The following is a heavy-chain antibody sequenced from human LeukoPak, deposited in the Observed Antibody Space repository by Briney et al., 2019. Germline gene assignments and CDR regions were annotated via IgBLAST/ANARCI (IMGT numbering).Heavy chain of an antibody. CDR1: GGPFSGYY. J-gene: IGHJ5*02. CDR2: INHSGST. Sequence: SETLSLTCAVYGGPFSGYYWSWIRQPPGKGLEWIGEINHSGSTNYNPSLKSRVTISVDTSKNQFSLKLSSVTAADTAVYYCAREAFNWFDPWGQGTLVTVSS. V-gene: IGHV4-34*01. CDR3: AREAFNWFDP.